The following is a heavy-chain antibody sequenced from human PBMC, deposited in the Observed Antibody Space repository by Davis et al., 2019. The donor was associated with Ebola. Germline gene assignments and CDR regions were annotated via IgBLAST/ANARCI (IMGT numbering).Heavy chain of an antibody. V-gene: IGHV1-69*13. CDR2: IIPIFGTA. Sequence: SVKVSCKASGYTFTSYAMHWVRQAPGQRLEWMGGIIPIFGTANYAQKFQGRVTITADESTSTAYMELSSLRSEDTAVYYCARVSHYDLFDPWGQGTLVTVSS. J-gene: IGHJ5*02. CDR1: GYTFTSYA. CDR3: ARVSHYDLFDP. D-gene: IGHD3-16*01.